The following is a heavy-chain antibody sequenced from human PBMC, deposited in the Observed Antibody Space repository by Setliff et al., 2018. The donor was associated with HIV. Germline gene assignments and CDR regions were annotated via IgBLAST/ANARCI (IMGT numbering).Heavy chain of an antibody. D-gene: IGHD3-9*01. J-gene: IGHJ4*02. Sequence: GGSLRLSCAASEFTFSGHWMNWVRQAPGKGLEWVAIIWYDGSKKYYADSVKGRFTISRDNAKNSLYLQMSSLRAEDTAVYYCARGYDILTGTYWGQGTLVTVS. V-gene: IGHV3-33*08. CDR1: EFTFSGHW. CDR2: IWYDGSKK. CDR3: ARGYDILTGTY.